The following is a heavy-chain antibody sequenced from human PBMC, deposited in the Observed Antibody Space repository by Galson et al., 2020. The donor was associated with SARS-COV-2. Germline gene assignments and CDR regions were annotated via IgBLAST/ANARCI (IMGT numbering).Heavy chain of an antibody. J-gene: IGHJ3*02. CDR2: ISWNSGSI. D-gene: IGHD3-22*01. V-gene: IGHV3-9*01. Sequence: SLKISCAASGFTFDDYAMHWVRQAPGKGLEWVSGISWNSGSIGYADSVKGRFTISRDNAKNSLYLQMNSLRAEDTALYYCAKDLTGSSNYYDSSGPRDAFDIWGQGTMVTVSS. CDR1: GFTFDDYA. CDR3: AKDLTGSSNYYDSSGPRDAFDI.